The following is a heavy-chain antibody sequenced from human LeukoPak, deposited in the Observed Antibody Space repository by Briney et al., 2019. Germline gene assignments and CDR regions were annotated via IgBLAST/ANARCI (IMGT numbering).Heavy chain of an antibody. J-gene: IGHJ3*02. CDR1: GFTFSSYG. V-gene: IGHV3-30*18. Sequence: GGSLRLSCAASGFTFSSYGMHWVRQAPGKGLEWVAVISYDGSNKYYADSVKGRFTISRDNSKNTLYLQMNSLRAEDTAVYYCAKDRSSSWYRDAFDIRGQGTRVTVSS. CDR2: ISYDGSNK. D-gene: IGHD6-13*01. CDR3: AKDRSSSWYRDAFDI.